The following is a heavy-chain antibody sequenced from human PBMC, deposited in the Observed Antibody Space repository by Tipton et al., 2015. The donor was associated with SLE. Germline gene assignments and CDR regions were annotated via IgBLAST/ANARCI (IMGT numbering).Heavy chain of an antibody. CDR2: INHSGST. CDR3: ARSRSGWSFYFDY. V-gene: IGHV4-39*07. J-gene: IGHJ4*02. Sequence: LRLSCTVSGGSISSSSYYWGWIRQPPGKGLEWIGEINHSGSTNYNPSLKSRVTISVDTSKNQFSLQLNSVTPEDTAVYYCARSRSGWSFYFDYWGQGTLVTVSS. CDR1: GGSISSSSYY. D-gene: IGHD6-19*01.